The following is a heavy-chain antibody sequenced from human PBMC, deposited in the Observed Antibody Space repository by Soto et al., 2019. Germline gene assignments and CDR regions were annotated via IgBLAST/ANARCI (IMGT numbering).Heavy chain of an antibody. Sequence: PSGKVSCKASGYTFTTYYLHWVRQAPGQDLEWMGWINPNSGMTNSAQKFQGRVTMTRDTSITTAYMELSRLNSDDTAVYYCASTEMTTLPNFAHWGQVTQVT. CDR2: INPNSGMT. D-gene: IGHD4-17*01. J-gene: IGHJ4*02. V-gene: IGHV1-2*02. CDR3: ASTEMTTLPNFAH. CDR1: GYTFTTYY.